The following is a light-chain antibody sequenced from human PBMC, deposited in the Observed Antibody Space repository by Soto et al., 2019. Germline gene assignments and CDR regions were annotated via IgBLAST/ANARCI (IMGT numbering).Light chain of an antibody. CDR1: QSVSSSY. CDR2: GAS. CDR3: HQYASSPRT. Sequence: EIVLTQSPGTLSLSPGERATLSCRASQSVSSSYLAWYQQKPGQAPRLLIYGASSRATGIPDRFSGSGSGTDFTLTISRLEPEDFAVYYCHQYASSPRTFGQGTKVEMK. J-gene: IGKJ1*01. V-gene: IGKV3-20*01.